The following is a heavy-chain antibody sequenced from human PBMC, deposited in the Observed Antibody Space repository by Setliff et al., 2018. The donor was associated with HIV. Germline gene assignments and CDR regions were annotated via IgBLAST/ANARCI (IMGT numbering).Heavy chain of an antibody. CDR2: ISYDGSNK. CDR3: ATTHHYARSGYYG. CDR1: GFTFSSYA. D-gene: IGHD3-22*01. V-gene: IGHV3-30-3*01. Sequence: GGSLRLSCAASGFTFSSYAMHWVRQAPGKGLEWVAVISYDGSNKYYADSVKGRFTISRDNSKTTLYLQMNSLRAEDTAVYYCATTHHYARSGYYGWGQGTLVTVSS. J-gene: IGHJ4*02.